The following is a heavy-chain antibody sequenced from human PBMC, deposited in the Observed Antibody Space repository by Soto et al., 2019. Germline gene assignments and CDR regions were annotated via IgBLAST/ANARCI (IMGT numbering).Heavy chain of an antibody. D-gene: IGHD2-8*01. Sequence: GASMKVSFQGSGYTFTRYDINWVRQATGQRLEWMGWMNPNSGNTGYAQKFQGRVTMTRNTSISTAYMELSSLRSEDTAVYYCASGEVSSGMQYYYGMDVWGQGTTVTVSS. V-gene: IGHV1-8*01. J-gene: IGHJ6*02. CDR3: ASGEVSSGMQYYYGMDV. CDR2: MNPNSGNT. CDR1: GYTFTRYD.